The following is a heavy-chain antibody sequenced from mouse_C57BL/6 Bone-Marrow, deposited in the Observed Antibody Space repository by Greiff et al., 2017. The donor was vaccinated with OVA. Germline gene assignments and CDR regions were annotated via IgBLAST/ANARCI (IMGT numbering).Heavy chain of an antibody. CDR3: TRGIYYGNSYYFDY. Sequence: EVQLQESGAELVRPGASVKLSCTASGFNIKDDYMHWVKQRPEQGLEWIGWIDPENGDTEYASKFQGKATITADTSSNTAYLQLSSLTSEDTAVYYCTRGIYYGNSYYFDYWGQGTTLTVSS. CDR1: GFNIKDDY. V-gene: IGHV14-4*01. J-gene: IGHJ2*01. D-gene: IGHD2-1*01. CDR2: IDPENGDT.